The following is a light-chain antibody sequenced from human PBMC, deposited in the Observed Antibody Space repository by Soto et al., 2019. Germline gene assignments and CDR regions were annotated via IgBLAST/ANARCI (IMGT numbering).Light chain of an antibody. CDR3: SSYTSSSTLDV. V-gene: IGLV2-14*01. CDR2: EVS. J-gene: IGLJ1*01. Sequence: QSVLTQPASVSGSPGQSITISCTGTSSDVGYYNYVSWYQQHPGNAPKLIIYEVSNRPAGVSNRFSGSKSGNTASLTISGLQAEDEADYYCSSYTSSSTLDVFGIATKVTVL. CDR1: SSDVGYYNY.